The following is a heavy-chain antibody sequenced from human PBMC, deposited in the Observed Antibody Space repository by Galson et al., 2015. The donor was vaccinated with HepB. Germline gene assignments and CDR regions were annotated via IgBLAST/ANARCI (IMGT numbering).Heavy chain of an antibody. Sequence: SLRLSCAASGFTFSSYSMNWVRQAPGKGLEWVSYISSSRSSIYYADSVKGRFTISRDNAKNSLNLQMNSLRDEDTAVYYCAGRGYSYGFDYCYGMDVWGQGTTVTVSS. CDR3: AGRGYSYGFDYCYGMDV. V-gene: IGHV3-48*02. D-gene: IGHD5-18*01. J-gene: IGHJ6*02. CDR1: GFTFSSYS. CDR2: ISSSRSSI.